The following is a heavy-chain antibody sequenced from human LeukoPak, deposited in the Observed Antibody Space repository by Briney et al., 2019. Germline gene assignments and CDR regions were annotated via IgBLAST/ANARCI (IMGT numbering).Heavy chain of an antibody. CDR3: ARVDSWYFWFDP. CDR1: GYTFTGYY. CDR2: INPNSGGT. Sequence: GASVKVSCKASGYTFTGYYMHWVRQAPGQGLEWMGWINPNSGGTNYAQKFKGRVTMTRDTSISTAYMELSRLRSDDTAVYYCARVDSWYFWFDPWGQGTLVTVSS. V-gene: IGHV1-2*02. D-gene: IGHD6-13*01. J-gene: IGHJ5*02.